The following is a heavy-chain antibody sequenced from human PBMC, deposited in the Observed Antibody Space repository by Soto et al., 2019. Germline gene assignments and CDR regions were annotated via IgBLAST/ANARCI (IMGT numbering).Heavy chain of an antibody. CDR3: ARGGSSDWQVALDM. CDR2: SNHRGSN. V-gene: IGHV4-34*01. J-gene: IGHJ3*02. CDR1: GGSCDTYY. D-gene: IGHD6-19*01. Sequence: ETLSLTCVVSGGSCDTYYWNWIRQSPGKGLEWIGESNHRGSNNYSPSLKSRVTISLDTSKNQFSLKLTSVTAADTAVYYCARGGSSDWQVALDMWGQGTMVTVSS.